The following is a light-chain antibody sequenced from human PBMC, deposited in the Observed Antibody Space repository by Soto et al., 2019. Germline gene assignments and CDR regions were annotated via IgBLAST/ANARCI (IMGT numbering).Light chain of an antibody. CDR3: QQYNNWPHT. J-gene: IGKJ2*01. CDR1: QSVSSK. Sequence: EIVMTRSPATLSVSPGERATLSCRASQSVSSKLAWFQQKPGQAPSLLIYGVSTRATGVPVRFSGSGSGTEFTLTINSMQSEPFAVYYCQQYNNWPHTFGQGTKVDIK. V-gene: IGKV3-15*01. CDR2: GVS.